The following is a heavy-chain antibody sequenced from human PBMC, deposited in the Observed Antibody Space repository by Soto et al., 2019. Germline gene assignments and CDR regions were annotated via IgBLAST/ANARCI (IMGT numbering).Heavy chain of an antibody. V-gene: IGHV1-69*02. J-gene: IGHJ4*02. CDR2: IIPILGIA. CDR3: AGSRRYCSGGSCATEPNDY. Sequence: QVQLVQSGAEVKKPGSSVKVSCKASGGTFSSYTISWVRQAPGQGLEWMGRIIPILGIANYAQKFQGRVTITADKSTSTAYMELSSLRSEDTAVYYCAGSRRYCSGGSCATEPNDYWGQGTLVTVSP. CDR1: GGTFSSYT. D-gene: IGHD2-15*01.